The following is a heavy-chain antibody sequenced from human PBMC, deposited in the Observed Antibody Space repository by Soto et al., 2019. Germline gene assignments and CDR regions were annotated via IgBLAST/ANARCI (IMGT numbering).Heavy chain of an antibody. Sequence: SETLSLTCTVSGGSISSGNYYWSWIRQPPGKGLEWIGYIYYSGSTYYNSSLESRVTISVDTSKNQFSLKLSSVTAADTAVYYCAREGDDGGNLRFYAFEIWGQGTMVTVSS. CDR1: GGSISSGNYY. J-gene: IGHJ3*02. CDR3: AREGDDGGNLRFYAFEI. V-gene: IGHV4-30-4*01. D-gene: IGHD3-3*01. CDR2: IYYSGST.